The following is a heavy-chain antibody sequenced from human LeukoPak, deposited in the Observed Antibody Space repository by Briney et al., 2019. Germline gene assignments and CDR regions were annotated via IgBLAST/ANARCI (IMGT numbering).Heavy chain of an antibody. D-gene: IGHD6-13*01. CDR3: ARGIAAAGNMGYYYMDV. Sequence: PSETLSLTCTVSGGSISSYYWSWIRQPAGKGLEWIGRIYTSGSTNYNPSLKSRVTMSVDTSKNQFSLKLSSVTAADTAVYYCARGIAAAGNMGYYYMDVWGKGTTVTVSS. V-gene: IGHV4-4*07. CDR2: IYTSGST. CDR1: GGSISSYY. J-gene: IGHJ6*03.